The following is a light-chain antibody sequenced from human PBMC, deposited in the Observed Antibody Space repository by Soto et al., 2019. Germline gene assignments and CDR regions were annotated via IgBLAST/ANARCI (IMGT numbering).Light chain of an antibody. V-gene: IGLV2-14*01. Sequence: QSALTQPASVSRSPGQSITISCTGTSSDVGGYNYVSWYQQHTGKAPKLMIYDVSNRPSGVSNRFSGSKSGNTASLTISGLQAEDEADYYCSSYTSSSTLYVFGTGTKLTVL. J-gene: IGLJ1*01. CDR3: SSYTSSSTLYV. CDR1: SSDVGGYNY. CDR2: DVS.